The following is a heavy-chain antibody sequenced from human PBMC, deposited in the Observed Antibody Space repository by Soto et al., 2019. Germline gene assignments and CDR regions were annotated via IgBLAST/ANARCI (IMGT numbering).Heavy chain of an antibody. V-gene: IGHV4-30-4*01. J-gene: IGHJ4*02. D-gene: IGHD2-15*01. Sequence: SETLSLTCTVSGGSISSGNYYWSWIRQPPGKGLEWIGFISYSGSAYYNPSLKSRVTISVDTSKNKFSLNLSFVTAADTAVYYCATMGTPATGLYYFDYWGQGTLVTVSS. CDR1: GGSISSGNYY. CDR2: ISYSGSA. CDR3: ATMGTPATGLYYFDY.